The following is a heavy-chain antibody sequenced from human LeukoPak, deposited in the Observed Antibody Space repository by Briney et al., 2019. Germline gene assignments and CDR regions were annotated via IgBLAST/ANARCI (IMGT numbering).Heavy chain of an antibody. CDR3: ARGVALGTTIVGKWDWFDP. V-gene: IGHV4-4*07. CDR2: IYTSGST. D-gene: IGHD3-22*01. Sequence: SETLSLTCTVSGGSISSYYWSWIRQPAGKGLEWIGRIYTSGSTNYNPSLKSRVTMSVDTSKNQFSLKLSSVTAADTAVYYCARGVALGTTIVGKWDWFDPWGQGTLVTVSS. J-gene: IGHJ5*02. CDR1: GGSISSYY.